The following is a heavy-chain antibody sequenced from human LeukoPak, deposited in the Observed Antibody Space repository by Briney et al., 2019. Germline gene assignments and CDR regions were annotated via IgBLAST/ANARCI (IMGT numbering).Heavy chain of an antibody. CDR2: IKSKTDGGTT. D-gene: IGHD1-7*01. Sequence: PGGSLRLSCAASGSTFSNAWMSWVRQAPGKGLEWVGRIKSKTDGGTTDYAAPVKGRFTISRDDSKNTLYLQMNSLKTEDTAVYYCTTEDSWNYGFGYWGQGTLVTVSS. CDR1: GSTFSNAW. J-gene: IGHJ4*02. V-gene: IGHV3-15*01. CDR3: TTEDSWNYGFGY.